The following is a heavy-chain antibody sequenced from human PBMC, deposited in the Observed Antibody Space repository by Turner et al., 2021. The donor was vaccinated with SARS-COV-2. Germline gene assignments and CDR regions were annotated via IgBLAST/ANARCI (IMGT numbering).Heavy chain of an antibody. V-gene: IGHV4-39*01. CDR2: IYYSGST. CDR1: GGSISSSSYY. D-gene: IGHD3-22*01. Sequence: QLQLQESGPGLVKPSETLSLTCTVSGGSISSSSYYWGWIRQPPGKGLEWIGSIYYSGSTYYNPSLKSRVTISVDTSKNQFSLKLSSVTAADTAVYYCARHHYYDSSGYYLPPFDYWGQGTLFTVSS. J-gene: IGHJ4*02. CDR3: ARHHYYDSSGYYLPPFDY.